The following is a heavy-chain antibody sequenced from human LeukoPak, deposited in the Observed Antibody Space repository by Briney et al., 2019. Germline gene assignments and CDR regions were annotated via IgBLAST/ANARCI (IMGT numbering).Heavy chain of an antibody. CDR1: GFTFSSYS. D-gene: IGHD3-16*02. V-gene: IGHV3-48*02. J-gene: IGHJ6*03. Sequence: GGSLRLSCAASGFTFSSYSMNWVRQAPGKGLEWVSYISSSSSTIYYADSVKGRFTISRDNAKNSLYLQMNSLRDEDTAVYYCARDRLNGYLPGYYMDVWGKGTTVTVSS. CDR3: ARDRLNGYLPGYYMDV. CDR2: ISSSSSTI.